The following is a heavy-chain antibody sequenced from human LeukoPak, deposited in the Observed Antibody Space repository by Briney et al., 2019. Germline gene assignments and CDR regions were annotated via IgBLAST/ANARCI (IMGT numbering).Heavy chain of an antibody. J-gene: IGHJ4*02. CDR3: ARDLSPVVRASPMGH. Sequence: GTSLRLSCAASGFTFTSYGMHWVRQAPGKGLEWVALITYDGYYKYYSDSVKGRFTISSDTSKNTLYLQMNSLRAEDTAVYYCARDLSPVVRASPMGHWGQGTLVTVSS. D-gene: IGHD3-10*01. CDR2: ITYDGYYK. V-gene: IGHV3-30*03. CDR1: GFTFTSYG.